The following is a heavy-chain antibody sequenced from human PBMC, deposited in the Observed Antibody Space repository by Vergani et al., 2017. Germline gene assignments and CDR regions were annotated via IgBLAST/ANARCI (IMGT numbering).Heavy chain of an antibody. D-gene: IGHD6-19*01. V-gene: IGHV4-61*01. Sequence: QVQLQESGPGLVKPSETLSLTCTVSGGSVSSGSYYWSWIRQPPGKGLEWIGYIYYSGSTNYNPSLKSRVTISVDTSKNQFSLRLNSVTAAETAVYYCAREEIAVATFDFWGQGTMVTVSS. J-gene: IGHJ3*01. CDR3: AREEIAVATFDF. CDR1: GGSVSSGSYY. CDR2: IYYSGST.